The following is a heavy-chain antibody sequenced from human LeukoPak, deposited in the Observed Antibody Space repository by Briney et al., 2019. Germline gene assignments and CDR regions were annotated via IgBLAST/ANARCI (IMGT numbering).Heavy chain of an antibody. Sequence: SETLSLTCTVSGGSISSSSYYWGWIRQPPGKGLEWIGSIYYSGSTYYNPSLKSRVTISVDTSKNQFSLKLSSVTAADTAVYYCVAGPGEYFIWGQGTMVTVSS. CDR1: GGSISSSSYY. J-gene: IGHJ3*02. CDR3: VAGPGEYFI. D-gene: IGHD2-15*01. V-gene: IGHV4-39*07. CDR2: IYYSGST.